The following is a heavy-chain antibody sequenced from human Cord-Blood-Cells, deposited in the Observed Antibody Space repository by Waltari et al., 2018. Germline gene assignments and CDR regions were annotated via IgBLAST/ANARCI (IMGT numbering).Heavy chain of an antibody. CDR3: ASSSSLEYFQH. D-gene: IGHD6-13*01. CDR1: GGSFSGYY. J-gene: IGHJ1*01. Sequence: QVQLQQWGAGLLKPSETLSPTCAVYGGSFSGYYWSWIRQPPGKGLEWIGEINHSGSTNYNPSLKSRVTISVDTSKNQFSLKLSSVTAADTAVYYCASSSSLEYFQHWGQGTLVTVSS. CDR2: INHSGST. V-gene: IGHV4-34*01.